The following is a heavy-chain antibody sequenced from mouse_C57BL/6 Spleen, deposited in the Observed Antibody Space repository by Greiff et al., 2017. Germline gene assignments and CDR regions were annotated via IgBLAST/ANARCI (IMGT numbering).Heavy chain of an antibody. J-gene: IGHJ2*01. CDR2: ISPGNSDT. CDR3: TRRARGEGDY. Sequence: VQLQQSGTVLARPGASVKMSCKTSGYPFPSYWMHWVNQRPGPGLEWIGAISPGNSDTSSNQKFKGKAKLPAVPSASTAYMERSSLTNEEAAVYYCTRRARGEGDYWGQGTTLTVSS. V-gene: IGHV1-5*01. D-gene: IGHD3-3*01. CDR1: GYPFPSYW.